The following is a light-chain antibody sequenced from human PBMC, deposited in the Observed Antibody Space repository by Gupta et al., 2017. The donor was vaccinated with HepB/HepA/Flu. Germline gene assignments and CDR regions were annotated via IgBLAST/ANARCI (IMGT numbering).Light chain of an antibody. V-gene: IGKV3-11*01. CDR2: DAS. CDR3: QQRSNWPPTWT. CDR1: QSVSSY. Sequence: EIVFPQSPATLSSSPGERATLSCRASQSVSSYLAWYQQKPGQAPRLLIYDASNRATGIPARFSGSGSGTDFTLTISSLEPEDFAVYYCQQRSNWPPTWTFGQGTKVEIK. J-gene: IGKJ1*01.